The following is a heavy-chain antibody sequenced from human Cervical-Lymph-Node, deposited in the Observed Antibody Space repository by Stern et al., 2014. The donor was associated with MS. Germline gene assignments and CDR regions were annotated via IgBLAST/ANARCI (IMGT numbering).Heavy chain of an antibody. V-gene: IGHV4-59*01. CDR1: RGSISSSF. J-gene: IGHJ4*02. Sequence: QVQLQESGPGLVKPSETLSLSCTVSRGSISSSFWSWIRQPPGKGLEWIGYIYNIGDTNYNPSLKSRVTISVDTSKNQFSLRLSSVTAADTAVYYCARMAPAGPFDFWGQGTLVTVSS. CDR2: IYNIGDT. CDR3: ARMAPAGPFDF. D-gene: IGHD6-19*01.